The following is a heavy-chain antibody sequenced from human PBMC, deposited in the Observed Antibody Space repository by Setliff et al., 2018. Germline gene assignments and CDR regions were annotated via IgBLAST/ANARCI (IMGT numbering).Heavy chain of an antibody. CDR3: SRLVRFCTSIVCQRLSGDDY. CDR2: INNYNTNT. CDR1: GYTFSRYG. V-gene: IGHV1-18*01. D-gene: IGHD6-13*01. Sequence: ASVKVSCKTSGYTFSRYGISWVRQAPGQGLEWMGWINNYNTNTKYAQKLQGRVTMTTDTSTSTAYMELRSLRSDDTAVYFCSRLVRFCTSIVCQRLSGDDYWGQGTLVTVSS. J-gene: IGHJ4*02.